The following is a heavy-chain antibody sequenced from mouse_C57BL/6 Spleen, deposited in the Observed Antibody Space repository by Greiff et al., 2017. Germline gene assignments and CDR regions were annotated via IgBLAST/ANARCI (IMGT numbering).Heavy chain of an antibody. D-gene: IGHD2-5*01. CDR1: GYTFTSYW. J-gene: IGHJ3*01. V-gene: IGHV1-7*01. CDR2: INPSSGYT. Sequence: QVQLQQSGAELAKPGASVKLSCKASGYTFTSYWMHWVKQRPGQGLEWIGYINPSSGYTKYNQKFKDKDTLTADKSSSTAYMQLSSLTYEDSAVYYCAREAYYSNSWFAYWGQGTLVTVSA. CDR3: AREAYYSNSWFAY.